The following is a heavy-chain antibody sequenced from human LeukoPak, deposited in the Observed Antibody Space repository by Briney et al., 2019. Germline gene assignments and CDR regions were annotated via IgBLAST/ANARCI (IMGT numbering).Heavy chain of an antibody. CDR1: GFTFSSYE. CDR3: ARRGYDPWDLDY. V-gene: IGHV3-48*03. D-gene: IGHD5-12*01. J-gene: IGHJ4*02. Sequence: GGSLRLSCAASGFTFSSYEMNWVRQAPGKGLEWVSYISTSGSTKYYADSVKGRFTISRDNAKNSVYLQMNSLRAEDKAVYYCARRGYDPWDLDYWGQGTLVTVSS. CDR2: ISTSGSTK.